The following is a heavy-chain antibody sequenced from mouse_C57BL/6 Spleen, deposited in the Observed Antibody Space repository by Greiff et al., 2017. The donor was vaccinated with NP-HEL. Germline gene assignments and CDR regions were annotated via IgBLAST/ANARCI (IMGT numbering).Heavy chain of an antibody. CDR3: ARDEFITTVYYFDY. CDR1: GYTFTSYW. J-gene: IGHJ2*01. D-gene: IGHD1-1*01. CDR2: IDPNSGGT. V-gene: IGHV1-72*01. Sequence: QVQLKQSGAELVKPGASVKLSCKASGYTFTSYWMHWVKQRPGRGLEWIGRIDPNSGGTKYNEKFKSKATLTVDKPSITAYMQLSSLTSEDSAVYYCARDEFITTVYYFDYWGQGTTLTVSS.